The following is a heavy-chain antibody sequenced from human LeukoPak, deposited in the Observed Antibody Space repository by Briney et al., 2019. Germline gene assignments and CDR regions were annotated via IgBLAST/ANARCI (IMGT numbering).Heavy chain of an antibody. CDR1: GGSISNYY. CDR3: AREGRWLQPFDY. D-gene: IGHD5-24*01. J-gene: IGHJ4*02. CDR2: IYYSGST. Sequence: PSETLSLTCTVSGGSISNYYWSWIRQPPGRGLEWIGYIYYSGSTNYNPSLKSRVTISVDTSKNQFSLKLSSVTAADTAVYYCAREGRWLQPFDYWGQGTLVTVSS. V-gene: IGHV4-59*12.